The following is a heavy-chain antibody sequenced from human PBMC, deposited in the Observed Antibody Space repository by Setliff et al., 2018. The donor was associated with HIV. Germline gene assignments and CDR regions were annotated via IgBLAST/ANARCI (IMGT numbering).Heavy chain of an antibody. V-gene: IGHV5-51*01. Sequence: GESLKISCKASGDKSMTYWIGWVRQMPGKGLEWMGIIFPGDSDTKYSPSFEGQVTISADKSINTAYLQWTSLRASDTAMYYCAKHMFRGAITGEAFDSWGQGTLVTVSS. CDR2: IFPGDSDT. CDR3: AKHMFRGAITGEAFDS. D-gene: IGHD3-10*01. J-gene: IGHJ4*02. CDR1: GDKSMTYW.